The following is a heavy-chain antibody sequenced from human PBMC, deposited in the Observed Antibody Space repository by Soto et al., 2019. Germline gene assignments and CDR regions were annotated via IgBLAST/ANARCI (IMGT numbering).Heavy chain of an antibody. CDR3: ARVPSMVRGGPSDY. J-gene: IGHJ4*02. CDR2: FTSGGST. Sequence: GGSLRLSCAASGFIFSNYAMTWVRQAPGKGPEWVSTFTSGGSTYYRDTVKGRFTISVDTSKNQFSLKLSSVTAADTAVYYCARVPSMVRGGPSDYWGQGTLVTVSS. CDR1: GFIFSNYA. D-gene: IGHD3-10*01. V-gene: IGHV3-23*02.